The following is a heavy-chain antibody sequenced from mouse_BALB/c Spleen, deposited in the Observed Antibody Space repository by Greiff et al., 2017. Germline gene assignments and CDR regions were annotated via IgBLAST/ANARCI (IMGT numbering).Heavy chain of an antibody. CDR2: IYPGNGDT. Sequence: LMESGASVKMSCKASGYTFTSYNIHWVKQTPGQGLEWIGAIYPGNGDTSYNQKFKGKATLTADKSSSTAYMQLSSLTSEDSAVYYCARGRGAWFAYWGQGTLVTVSA. CDR3: ARGRGAWFAY. D-gene: IGHD3-3*01. J-gene: IGHJ3*01. V-gene: IGHV1-12*01. CDR1: GYTFTSYN.